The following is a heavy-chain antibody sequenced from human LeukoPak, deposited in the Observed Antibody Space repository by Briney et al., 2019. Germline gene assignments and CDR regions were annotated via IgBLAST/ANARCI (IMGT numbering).Heavy chain of an antibody. J-gene: IGHJ4*02. D-gene: IGHD6-19*01. V-gene: IGHV4-30-4*01. CDR2: IYYSGST. CDR3: ARARSWLPFEY. Sequence: SETLSLTCTVSGGSISSGDYYWSWIRQPPGKGLEWIGYIYYSGSTDYNPSLKSRVTMSVDTSKNQFSLKLTSVTAADSAVYYCARARSWLPFEYWGQGTLVSVSS. CDR1: GGSISSGDYY.